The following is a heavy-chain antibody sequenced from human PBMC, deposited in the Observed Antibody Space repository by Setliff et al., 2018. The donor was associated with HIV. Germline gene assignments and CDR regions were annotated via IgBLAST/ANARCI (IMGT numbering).Heavy chain of an antibody. CDR3: NIYYYYYMDV. V-gene: IGHV4-4*02. CDR2: AYHRGNT. CDR1: GVSTSNNNYW. Sequence: PSETLSLTCAVSGVSTSNNNYWWSWVRQPPGKGLEWIGEAYHRGNTNYNPSLKSRVTMSVDKSLNQVSLKLSSVTAADTAVYYCNIYYYYYMDVWGKGTTVTVSS. J-gene: IGHJ6*03.